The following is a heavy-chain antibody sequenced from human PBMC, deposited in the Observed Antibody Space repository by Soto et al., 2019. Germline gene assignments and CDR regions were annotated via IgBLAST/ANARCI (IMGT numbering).Heavy chain of an antibody. D-gene: IGHD3-10*01. CDR3: ARDYGSGSYYYYYMDV. Sequence: EVQLVESGGGLVQPGGSLRLSCAASGFTVSSNYMSWVRQAPGKGLEWVSVIYSGGSTYYADSVKGRFTISRDNSKNTRYLQMNSLRAEDTAVYYCARDYGSGSYYYYYMDVWGKGTTVTVSS. J-gene: IGHJ6*03. CDR2: IYSGGST. V-gene: IGHV3-66*01. CDR1: GFTVSSNY.